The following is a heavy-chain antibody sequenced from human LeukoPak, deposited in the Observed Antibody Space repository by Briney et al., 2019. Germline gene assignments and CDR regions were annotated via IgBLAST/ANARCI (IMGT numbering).Heavy chain of an antibody. J-gene: IGHJ6*02. CDR2: IYYSGST. CDR1: GGSISSGGYY. CDR3: ARGLSGFGELLSPLDV. Sequence: PSETLSLTCTVSGGSISSGGYYWSWIRQHPGKGLEWIGYIYYSGSTYYNPSLKSRVTISVGTSKNQFSLKLSSVTAADTAVYYCARGLSGFGELLSPLDVWGQGTTVTVSS. V-gene: IGHV4-31*03. D-gene: IGHD3-10*01.